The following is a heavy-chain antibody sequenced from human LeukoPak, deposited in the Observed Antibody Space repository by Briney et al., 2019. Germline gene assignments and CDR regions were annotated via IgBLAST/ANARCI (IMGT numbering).Heavy chain of an antibody. V-gene: IGHV4-34*01. D-gene: IGHD2-8*01. J-gene: IGHJ4*02. CDR2: INHSGST. Sequence: SETLSLTCAVYGVSFSGYYWSWIRQPPGKGLEWIGEINHSGSTNYNPSLKSRVTISVDTSKNQFSLKLSSVTAADTAVYYCARETLYPTFDYWGQGTLVTVSS. CDR3: ARETLYPTFDY. CDR1: GVSFSGYY.